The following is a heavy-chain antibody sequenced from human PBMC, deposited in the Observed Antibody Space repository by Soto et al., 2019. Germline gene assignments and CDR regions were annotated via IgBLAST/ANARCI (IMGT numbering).Heavy chain of an antibody. CDR2: ISSSSSTT. Sequence: PGGSLRLSCASSVFTFISYSMNWVRQAPGKGLEWVSYISSSSSTTYYADSVKGRFTISRDNAKNSLYLQMNSLRDEDTAVYYCASPETAYYYDSSGHRPNWYFDLWGRGTLVTVSS. CDR3: ASPETAYYYDSSGHRPNWYFDL. J-gene: IGHJ2*01. D-gene: IGHD3-22*01. CDR1: VFTFISYS. V-gene: IGHV3-48*02.